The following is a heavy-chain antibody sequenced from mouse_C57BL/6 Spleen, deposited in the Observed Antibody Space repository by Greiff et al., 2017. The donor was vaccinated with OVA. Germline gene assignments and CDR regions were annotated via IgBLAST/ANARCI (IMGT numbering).Heavy chain of an antibody. CDR2: ISDGGSYT. CDR3: ARGHGYYGYFDV. J-gene: IGHJ1*03. V-gene: IGHV5-4*01. CDR1: GFTFSSYA. D-gene: IGHD2-2*01. Sequence: EVQLQESGGGLVKPGGSLKLSCAASGFTFSSYAMSWVRQTPEKRLEWVATISDGGSYTYYPDNVKGRFTISRDNAKNNLYLQMSHLKSEDTAMYYCARGHGYYGYFDVWGTGTTVTVSS.